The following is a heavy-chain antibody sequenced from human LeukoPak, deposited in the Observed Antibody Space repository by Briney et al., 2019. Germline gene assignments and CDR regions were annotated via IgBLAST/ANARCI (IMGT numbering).Heavy chain of an antibody. CDR3: ARGPPNWGYDY. CDR2: INPNSGGT. CDR1: GYTFTGYY. V-gene: IGHV1-2*04. D-gene: IGHD7-27*01. J-gene: IGHJ4*02. Sequence: ASVKVSCKASGYTFTGYYMHWVRQAPGQGLEWMGWINPNSGGTNYAQKFQGWVTMTRNTSISTAYMELSSLRSDDTAVYYCARGPPNWGYDYWGPGTLVTVSS.